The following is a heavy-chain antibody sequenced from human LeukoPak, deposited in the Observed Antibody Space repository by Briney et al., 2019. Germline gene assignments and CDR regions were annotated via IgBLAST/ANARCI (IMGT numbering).Heavy chain of an antibody. CDR2: IYSGGST. CDR1: GFTVSSNY. J-gene: IGHJ4*02. Sequence: PGGSLRLSCAASGFTVSSNYMSWVRQAPGKGLDWVSVIYSGGSTYYADSVKGRFTISRDNSKNTLYLQMNSLRAEDTAVYYCASELYDSSGYFDYWGQGTLVTVSS. D-gene: IGHD3-22*01. CDR3: ASELYDSSGYFDY. V-gene: IGHV3-66*01.